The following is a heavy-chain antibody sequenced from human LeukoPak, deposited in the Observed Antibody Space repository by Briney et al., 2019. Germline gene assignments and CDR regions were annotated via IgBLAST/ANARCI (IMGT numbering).Heavy chain of an antibody. CDR3: VRGICTGGSCRPYYYYGMDV. V-gene: IGHV1-18*01. Sequence: ASVKVSCKASGYTFTRYGISWVRQAPGQGLEWMGWISAYNGNTKYAQKFQGRVTMTTDTSTSTVYVELRSLRSDDTAVYYCVRGICTGGSCRPYYYYGMDVWGQGITVTVPS. D-gene: IGHD2-15*01. J-gene: IGHJ6*02. CDR1: GYTFTRYG. CDR2: ISAYNGNT.